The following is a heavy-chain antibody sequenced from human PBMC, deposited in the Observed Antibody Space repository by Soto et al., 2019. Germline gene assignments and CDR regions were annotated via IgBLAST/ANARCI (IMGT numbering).Heavy chain of an antibody. V-gene: IGHV1-69*02. CDR1: GGTFSSYN. CDR2: ISVLFAVA. D-gene: IGHD2-15*01. Sequence: QVQLVQSAAEVKKPGSSVKVSCKASGGTFSSYNIGWVRQAPGQGLEWMGRISVLFAVANYARKFQGRVTITADKSTSTAYAELSSLTSEDTAVYYCAQDRGGWDYFAYWGQGPRVTVSS. J-gene: IGHJ4*02. CDR3: AQDRGGWDYFAY.